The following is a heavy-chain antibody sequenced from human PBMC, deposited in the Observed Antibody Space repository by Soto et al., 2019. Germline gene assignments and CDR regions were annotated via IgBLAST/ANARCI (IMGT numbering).Heavy chain of an antibody. CDR3: ARGYCSSTSCSSFDY. D-gene: IGHD2-2*01. V-gene: IGHV3-30-3*01. Sequence: PGESLKISCAASGFTFSNYAMHWVRQAPGKGLEWVAVISYDGSNKYYADSVRGRFTISRDNSKNTLYLQTNSLRAEDTAVYYCARGYCSSTSCSSFDYWGQGXLVTVYS. CDR1: GFTFSNYA. J-gene: IGHJ4*02. CDR2: ISYDGSNK.